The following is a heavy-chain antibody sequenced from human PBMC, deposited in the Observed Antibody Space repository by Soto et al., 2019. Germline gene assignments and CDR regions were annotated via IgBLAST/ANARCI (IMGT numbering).Heavy chain of an antibody. CDR1: RCTHTDNY. CDR2: INTNSGT. J-gene: IGHJ4*02. CDR3: GRRFTTMSTLLDY. Sequence: VHVSCKGCRCTHTDNYLHWVREAPEKVLEWLWWINTNSGTNYAQKCQGSVTMTNNNSISPAYMELSTVASDDTDVYYFGRRFTTMSTLLDYWGQGTLVTVSS. V-gene: IGHV1-2*02. D-gene: IGHD3-16*01.